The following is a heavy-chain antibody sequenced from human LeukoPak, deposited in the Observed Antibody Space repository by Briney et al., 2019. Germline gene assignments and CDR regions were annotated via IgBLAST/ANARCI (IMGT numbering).Heavy chain of an antibody. CDR3: GKILTLDAYHRHGVDV. Sequence: GGSLRLSCAASGFIFSSYHMVWVRQAPGKGLEAVSSISASDGRTYYAHSVKGRFTISRDNSENTVYLQMNSLRAEDTAVYYSGKILTLDAYHRHGVDVWGRGTTVTVSS. CDR1: GFIFSSYH. D-gene: IGHD1-1*01. V-gene: IGHV3-23*01. CDR2: ISASDGRT. J-gene: IGHJ6*02.